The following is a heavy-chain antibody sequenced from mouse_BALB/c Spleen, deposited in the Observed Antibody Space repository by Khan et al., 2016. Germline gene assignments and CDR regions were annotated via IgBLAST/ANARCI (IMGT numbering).Heavy chain of an antibody. CDR1: VFTFSDSY. CDR3: ARHGNFGSSGFPY. Sequence: EVELVESGGGLVQPGGSLKLSCATSVFTFSDSYMYWVRQTPEKRLEWVAYISNGGARTYYPDTVKGRFTISRDNAKNTLYLQMSRLNSEDTAMYYCARHGNFGSSGFPYWGQGTLVTVSA. CDR2: ISNGGART. J-gene: IGHJ3*01. D-gene: IGHD1-1*01. V-gene: IGHV5-12*02.